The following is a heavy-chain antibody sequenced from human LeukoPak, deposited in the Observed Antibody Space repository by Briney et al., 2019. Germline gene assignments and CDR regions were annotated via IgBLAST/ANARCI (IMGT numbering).Heavy chain of an antibody. Sequence: GGSLRLSCAASGFTFSRYSMNWVRQAPGHGLEGVSYISSSGTTIYYADSVKGRFTVSRDNAKNSLYLQMNSLRAEDTAVYYCARVRNEDYYYYYMDVWGKGTTVTVSS. CDR2: ISSSGTTI. J-gene: IGHJ6*03. V-gene: IGHV3-48*01. D-gene: IGHD1-1*01. CDR3: ARVRNEDYYYYYMDV. CDR1: GFTFSRYS.